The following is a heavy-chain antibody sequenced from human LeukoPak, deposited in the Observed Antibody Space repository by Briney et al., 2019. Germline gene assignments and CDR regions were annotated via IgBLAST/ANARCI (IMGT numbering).Heavy chain of an antibody. CDR2: ISAYNGNT. Sequence: ASVKVSCKASGYTFTSYGISWVRQAPGQGLEWMGWISAYNGNTNYAQKLQGRVTMTTDTSTSTAYMELRSLRSDDTAVYYCAGGFTIFGIPHYYYYMDVWGKGTTVTVSS. J-gene: IGHJ6*03. CDR3: AGGFTIFGIPHYYYYMDV. CDR1: GYTFTSYG. D-gene: IGHD3-3*01. V-gene: IGHV1-18*01.